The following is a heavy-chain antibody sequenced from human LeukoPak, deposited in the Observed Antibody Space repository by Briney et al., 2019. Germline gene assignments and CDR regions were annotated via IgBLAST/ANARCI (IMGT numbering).Heavy chain of an antibody. J-gene: IGHJ4*02. CDR1: GFTFSNYA. Sequence: PGGSLRLSCAASGFTFSNYAMSWVRQAPGKGLEWVSAVSGRGGSTYYADSVKGRFTISRDSTKNTIYLQMNNLRAEDTAVYYCARGLLRDGYTYTYSFDYWGQGALVTVSS. CDR2: VSGRGGST. D-gene: IGHD5-18*01. V-gene: IGHV3-23*01. CDR3: ARGLLRDGYTYTYSFDY.